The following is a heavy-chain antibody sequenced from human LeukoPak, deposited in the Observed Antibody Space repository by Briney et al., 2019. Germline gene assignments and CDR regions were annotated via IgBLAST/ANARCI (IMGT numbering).Heavy chain of an antibody. CDR2: TRNKVNSYST. CDR1: GFTLSDHY. V-gene: IGHV3-72*01. D-gene: IGHD3-22*01. Sequence: HPGGSLRLSCAASGFTLSDHYMDWVRQAPGKGLEWVGRTRNKVNSYSTEYAASVKGRFTISRDDSKHSLYLQMNSLKTEDTAVYYCVSKITTSYYSGQRTLVIVSS. J-gene: IGHJ4*02. CDR3: VSKITTSYY.